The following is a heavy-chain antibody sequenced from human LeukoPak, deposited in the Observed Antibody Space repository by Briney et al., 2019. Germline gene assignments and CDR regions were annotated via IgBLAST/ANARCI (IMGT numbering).Heavy chain of an antibody. CDR2: IRYDGSNK. CDR3: AKDLLYSDVWGSYRPNPLDY. V-gene: IGHV3-30*02. D-gene: IGHD3-16*02. J-gene: IGHJ4*02. CDR1: GLTFSSYG. Sequence: GGSLRLSCAASGLTFSSYGMHWVRQAPGKGLEWVAFIRYDGSNKYYADSVKGRFTISRDNSKNTLYLQMNSLRAEDTAVYYCAKDLLYSDVWGSYRPNPLDYWGQGTLVTVSS.